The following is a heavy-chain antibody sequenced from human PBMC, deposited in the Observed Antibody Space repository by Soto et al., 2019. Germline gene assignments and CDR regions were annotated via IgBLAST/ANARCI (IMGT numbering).Heavy chain of an antibody. CDR3: ARDRYYDYVWGSSFFDY. V-gene: IGHV1-69*01. J-gene: IGHJ4*02. D-gene: IGHD3-16*01. Sequence: QVQLVQSGAEVKKPGSSVKVSCKASGGTFSSYAISWVRQAPGQGLEWMGGIIPIFGTANYAQKFQGRVTITADESTSTAYMELSSLRSEDTVVYYCARDRYYDYVWGSSFFDYWGQGTLVTGSS. CDR1: GGTFSSYA. CDR2: IIPIFGTA.